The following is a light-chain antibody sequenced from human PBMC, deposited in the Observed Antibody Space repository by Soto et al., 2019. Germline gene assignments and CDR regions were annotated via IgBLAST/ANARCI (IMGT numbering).Light chain of an antibody. J-gene: IGLJ3*02. CDR1: SSDVGAYNS. CDR3: SSYTSGTTPWV. CDR2: EVS. V-gene: IGLV2-14*01. Sequence: QSALTQPASVSGSPGQSITISCTGTSSDVGAYNSVSWYQQHPGKAPKLMISEVSNRPSGVSNRFSGSKSGNTASLTISGLQAEDEADYYCSSYTSGTTPWVFGGGNKLTVL.